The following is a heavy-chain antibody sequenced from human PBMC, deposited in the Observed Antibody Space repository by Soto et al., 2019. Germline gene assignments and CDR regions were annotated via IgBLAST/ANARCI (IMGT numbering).Heavy chain of an antibody. V-gene: IGHV3-30*18. CDR3: AKDRGYSYRLGNDY. Sequence: GGTLRLSCAASGFTFSSYGMHWVRRAPGKGLEWVAVISYDGSNKYYADSVKGRFTISRDNSKNTLYLQMNRLRAEDTAVYYCAKDRGYSYRLGNDYWGQGTLVTVSS. J-gene: IGHJ4*02. CDR1: GFTFSSYG. CDR2: ISYDGSNK. D-gene: IGHD5-18*01.